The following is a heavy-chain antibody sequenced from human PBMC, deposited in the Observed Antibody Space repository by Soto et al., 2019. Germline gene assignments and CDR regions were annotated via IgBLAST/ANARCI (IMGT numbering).Heavy chain of an antibody. CDR3: ARVLRGWFDP. CDR2: ISHSGIT. J-gene: IGHJ5*02. Sequence: SETLSLTCAVSGGSITSASWWTWVRQPPGGGLEWIGEISHSGITNYKASLKSRVTMSVDKTKNDVSLKLASVTAADTAVYYCARVLRGWFDPWGQGTPVTVPQ. CDR1: GGSITSASW. V-gene: IGHV4-4*02.